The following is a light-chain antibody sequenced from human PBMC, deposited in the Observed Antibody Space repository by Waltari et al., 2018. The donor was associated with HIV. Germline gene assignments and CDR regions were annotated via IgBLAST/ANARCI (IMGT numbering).Light chain of an antibody. CDR3: SSYAGARV. CDR2: EVT. V-gene: IGLV2-23*02. J-gene: IGLJ3*02. CDR1: SRYVGSYNR. Sequence: QSALNQPASVSGSPGQSITLSCTVTSRYVGSYNRVSWYQQYPGKAPKLIIYEVTKRPSGVSNRFSGSKSGNTASLTLSGLQADDEADYYCSSYAGARVFGGGTNLIVL.